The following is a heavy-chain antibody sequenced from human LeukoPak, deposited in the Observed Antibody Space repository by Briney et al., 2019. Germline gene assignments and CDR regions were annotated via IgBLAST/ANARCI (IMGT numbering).Heavy chain of an antibody. J-gene: IGHJ4*02. D-gene: IGHD5-18*01. CDR1: GGSISSSSYY. V-gene: IGHV4-39*01. CDR2: IYYSKNT. CDR3: VSPRGFSYGYFDY. Sequence: SETLSLTCTVSGGSISSSSYYWGWIRQPPGKGLEWIGSIYYSKNTYYNPSLKSRVTISADTSKNQFSLTLGSVSATDTAVYYCVSPRGFSYGYFDYWGQGTLVTVSP.